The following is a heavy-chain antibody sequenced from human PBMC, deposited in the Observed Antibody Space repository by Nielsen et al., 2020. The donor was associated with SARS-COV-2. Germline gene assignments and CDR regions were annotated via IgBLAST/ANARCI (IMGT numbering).Heavy chain of an antibody. D-gene: IGHD5-24*01. Sequence: SETLSLTCTVSGGSISSSSYYWGWIRQPPGKGLEWLGSIYYGGSTYYNPSLKSRVTISVDTSKNQFSLKLSSVTAADTAVYYCARQQAVATIIYYFDYWGQGTLVTVSS. CDR2: IYYGGST. CDR1: GGSISSSSYY. J-gene: IGHJ4*02. CDR3: ARQQAVATIIYYFDY. V-gene: IGHV4-39*01.